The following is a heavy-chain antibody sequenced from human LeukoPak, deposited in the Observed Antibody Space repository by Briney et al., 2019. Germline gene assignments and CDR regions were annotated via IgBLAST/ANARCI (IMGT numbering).Heavy chain of an antibody. D-gene: IGHD6-6*01. V-gene: IGHV4-59*01. CDR3: SRGKDEYTTPSRPPV. Sequence: SETLSLTCTVSGGSIGSFYWSWIRQPPGKGLEWIGYVFYTGSTDYNPSLKSRVTISLDTSKNQFSLKLTSVTAADTAVYYCSRGKDEYTTPSRPPVWGQGTLVTVSS. CDR2: VFYTGST. J-gene: IGHJ4*02. CDR1: GGSIGSFY.